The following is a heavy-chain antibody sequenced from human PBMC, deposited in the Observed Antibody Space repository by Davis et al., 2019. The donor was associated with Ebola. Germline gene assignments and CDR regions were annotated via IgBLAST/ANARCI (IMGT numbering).Heavy chain of an antibody. CDR1: GFTFSSYA. CDR2: ISGSGGST. V-gene: IGHV3-23*01. D-gene: IGHD6-19*01. Sequence: PGGSLRLSCAASGFTFSSYAMSWVRQAPGKGLEWVSAISGSGGSTYYADSVKGRFTISRDNSKNTLYLQMNSLRAEDTAVYYCARGPGSGWYWYFDLWGRGTLVTVSS. CDR3: ARGPGSGWYWYFDL. J-gene: IGHJ2*01.